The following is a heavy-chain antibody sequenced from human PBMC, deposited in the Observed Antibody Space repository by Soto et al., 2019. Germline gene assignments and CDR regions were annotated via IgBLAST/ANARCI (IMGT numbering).Heavy chain of an antibody. J-gene: IGHJ6*02. V-gene: IGHV3-33*01. D-gene: IGHD3-9*01. Sequence: GGSLRLSCAASGFTFSNYVMHWVRQAPGKGLEWVAIIWSHGSHIFYAESVKGRFTISRDNSKNTLYLQMNSLRAEDTAVYYCARVRDTLTAYYMGNAGCMDVWGQGTTVTVPS. CDR2: IWSHGSHI. CDR1: GFTFSNYV. CDR3: ARVRDTLTAYYMGNAGCMDV.